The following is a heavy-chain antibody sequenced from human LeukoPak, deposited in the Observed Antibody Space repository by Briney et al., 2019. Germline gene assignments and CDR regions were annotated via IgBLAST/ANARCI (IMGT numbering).Heavy chain of an antibody. CDR2: IYHSGST. Sequence: PSETLSLTCAVSGYSISSGYYWGWIRQPPGKGLEWIGSIYHSGSTYYNPSLKSRVTISVDTSKNQFSLKLSSVTAADTAVYYCARPSWYSGSYSYFDYWGQGTLVTVSS. D-gene: IGHD1-26*01. J-gene: IGHJ4*02. V-gene: IGHV4-38-2*01. CDR1: GYSISSGYY. CDR3: ARPSWYSGSYSYFDY.